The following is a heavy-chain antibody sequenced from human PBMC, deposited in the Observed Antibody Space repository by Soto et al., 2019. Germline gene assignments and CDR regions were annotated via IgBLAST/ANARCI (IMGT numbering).Heavy chain of an antibody. V-gene: IGHV4-39*01. CDR1: GGSISSSSYY. D-gene: IGHD3-3*01. CDR3: ARGGITIFGVVTSYYYYGMDV. CDR2: IYYSGSN. J-gene: IGHJ6*02. Sequence: SEALSLTCTFAGGSISSSSYYWGWIRQPPGKGLEWIGSIYYSGSNYYNPSLKSRVTISVDTYKNQFSLKLSSVTAADTAVYYCARGGITIFGVVTSYYYYGMDVWGQGTTVT.